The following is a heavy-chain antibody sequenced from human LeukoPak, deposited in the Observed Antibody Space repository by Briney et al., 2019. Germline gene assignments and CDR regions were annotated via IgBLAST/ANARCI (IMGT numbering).Heavy chain of an antibody. V-gene: IGHV1-58*01. CDR2: IVVGSGNT. Sequence: GASVKVSCKASGFTFTSSAVQWVRQARGQRLEWIGWIVVGSGNTNYAQKFQERVTITRDMSTSTAYMELSSLRSEDTVVYYCAAESIRGAMAPDYWGQGTLVTVSS. J-gene: IGHJ4*02. D-gene: IGHD5-18*01. CDR3: AAESIRGAMAPDY. CDR1: GFTFTSSA.